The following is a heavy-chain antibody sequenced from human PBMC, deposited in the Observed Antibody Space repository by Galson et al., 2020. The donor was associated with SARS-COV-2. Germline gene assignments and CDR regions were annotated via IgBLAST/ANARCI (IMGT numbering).Heavy chain of an antibody. Sequence: GESLKISCAASGFTFSNAWMSWVRQAPGKGLEWVGRIKSKTDGGTTDYAAPVKGRFTISRDDSKNTLYLQMNSLKTEDTAVYYCTTDGTYYYDSSGYHWGQGTLVTVSS. V-gene: IGHV3-15*01. CDR3: TTDGTYYYDSSGYH. D-gene: IGHD3-22*01. J-gene: IGHJ5*02. CDR2: IKSKTDGGTT. CDR1: GFTFSNAW.